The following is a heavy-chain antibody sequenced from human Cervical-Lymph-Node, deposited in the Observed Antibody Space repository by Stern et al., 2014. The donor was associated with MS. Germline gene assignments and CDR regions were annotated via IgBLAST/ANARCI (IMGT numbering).Heavy chain of an antibody. CDR1: GGSINNYY. V-gene: IGHV4-4*07. J-gene: IGHJ4*02. Sequence: QVQLQESGPGLVKPSETLSLTCTVSGGSINNYYWNWIRQPAGKGLEWIGRIFTSGTINDNPSLRSRVSMSVDTSKNQFSLKLSSVTAADTAVYYCAREGSPRRGFDYWGQGTLVTVSS. CDR2: IFTSGTI. D-gene: IGHD3-16*01. CDR3: AREGSPRRGFDY.